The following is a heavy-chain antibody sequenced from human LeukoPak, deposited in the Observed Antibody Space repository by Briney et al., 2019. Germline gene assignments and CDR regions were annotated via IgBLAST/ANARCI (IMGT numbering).Heavy chain of an antibody. CDR3: AREGGMDDYDFWSGYRARNWFDP. D-gene: IGHD3-3*01. J-gene: IGHJ5*02. Sequence: PSETLSLTCTVSGGSISSYYWSWIRQPAGKGLGWIGRIYTSGSTNYNPSLKSRVTMSVDTSKNQFSLKLSSVTAADTAVYYCAREGGMDDYDFWSGYRARNWFDPWGQGTLVTVSS. V-gene: IGHV4-4*07. CDR2: IYTSGST. CDR1: GGSISSYY.